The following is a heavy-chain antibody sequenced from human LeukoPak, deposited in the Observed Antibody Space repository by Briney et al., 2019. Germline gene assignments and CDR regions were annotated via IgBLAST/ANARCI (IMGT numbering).Heavy chain of an antibody. CDR1: GFTFSSYG. V-gene: IGHV3-30*02. D-gene: IGHD3-10*01. CDR3: ARVIMVRGVISHFDY. J-gene: IGHJ4*02. Sequence: GGSLRLSCAASGFTFSSYGMHWVRQAPGKGLEWVALIRCDGSNKYYADSVKGRFTISRDNSKNTLYLQMNSLRAEDTAVYYCARVIMVRGVISHFDYWGQGTLVTVSS. CDR2: IRCDGSNK.